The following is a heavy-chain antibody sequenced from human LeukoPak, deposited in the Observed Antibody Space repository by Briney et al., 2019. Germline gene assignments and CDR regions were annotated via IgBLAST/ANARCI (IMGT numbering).Heavy chain of an antibody. D-gene: IGHD1-26*01. Sequence: ASVKVSCKSSGYSFTDYYIHWVRQAPGQGLEWVGWLNPNSGGTNCAQKFQGRITMTRDTSITTVYMELSSLRSDDTAMYYCARGRPESGGWGQGTLVTVSS. V-gene: IGHV1-2*02. CDR2: LNPNSGGT. CDR3: ARGRPESGG. CDR1: GYSFTDYY. J-gene: IGHJ4*02.